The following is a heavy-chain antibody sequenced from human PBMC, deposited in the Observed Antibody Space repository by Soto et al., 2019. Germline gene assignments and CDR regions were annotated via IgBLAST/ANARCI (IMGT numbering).Heavy chain of an antibody. CDR2: IDPSYSQT. D-gene: IGHD3-22*01. V-gene: IGHV5-10-1*01. Sequence: PGQPLKICCKGAGDSFAGYGVTWVAQKTGKCPEWVGRIDPSYSQTHYSPSFRGHVTSSVTKSITTVFLQWCRLRASDTAIYYCARHPSAWYDNSNYYYRFEYWGQGTPVTVSS. CDR3: ARHPSAWYDNSNYYYRFEY. CDR1: GDSFAGYG. J-gene: IGHJ4*02.